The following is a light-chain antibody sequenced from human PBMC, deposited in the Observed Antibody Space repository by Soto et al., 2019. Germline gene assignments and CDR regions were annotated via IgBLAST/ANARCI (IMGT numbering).Light chain of an antibody. V-gene: IGKV3-15*01. CDR1: QSVSNN. CDR3: QQYNDWPRT. J-gene: IGKJ1*01. Sequence: EIVLTQSPGTLSLSPRERATLSCRASQSVSNNYLAWYQQKPGQAPRLLIYGASTTAPGIPARFSGSGSGTEFTLTISSLQSEDSAVYHCQQYNDWPRTFGQGTKVDTK. CDR2: GAS.